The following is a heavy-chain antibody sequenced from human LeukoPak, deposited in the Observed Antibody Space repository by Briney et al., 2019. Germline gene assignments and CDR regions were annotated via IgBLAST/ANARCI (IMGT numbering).Heavy chain of an antibody. CDR3: VQDWAWGAFGY. CDR1: GFTFSSYG. Sequence: GGSLGLSCAASGFTFSSYGMSWVRQAPGKGLEWVSAISGSGGSTYYADSVKGRFTIYRDNSKNTVYLQMNSLGAEDTAVYYCVQDWAWGAFGYWGQGTLVTVSS. J-gene: IGHJ4*02. D-gene: IGHD7-27*01. CDR2: ISGSGGST. V-gene: IGHV3-23*01.